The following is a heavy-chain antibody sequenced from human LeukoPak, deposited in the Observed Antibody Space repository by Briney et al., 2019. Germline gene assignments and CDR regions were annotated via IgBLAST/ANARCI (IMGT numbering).Heavy chain of an antibody. Sequence: ASVKVSCKASGYSFSDNYMHWVRQAPGQGLEWMGWINPNSGGTNYAQEFQGRVTMTRDASISTAYLELSRLRSDDTAVYYCAREVYGDSSFDYWGQGTLLTVSS. D-gene: IGHD4-17*01. CDR3: AREVYGDSSFDY. CDR2: INPNSGGT. V-gene: IGHV1-2*02. J-gene: IGHJ4*02. CDR1: GYSFSDNY.